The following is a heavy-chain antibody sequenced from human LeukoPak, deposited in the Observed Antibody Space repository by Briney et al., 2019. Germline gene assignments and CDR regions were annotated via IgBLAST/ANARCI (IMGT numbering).Heavy chain of an antibody. CDR3: AKDLSYSSSFDY. V-gene: IGHV3-23*01. Sequence: GGSLRLSCAASGFTFSSYAMGWVRQAPGKGLEWVSAISGSGGSTYYADSVKGRFTISRDNSKNTLYLQMNSLRAEDTAVYYCAKDLSYSSSFDYWGQGTLVTVSS. D-gene: IGHD6-6*01. CDR2: ISGSGGST. J-gene: IGHJ4*02. CDR1: GFTFSSYA.